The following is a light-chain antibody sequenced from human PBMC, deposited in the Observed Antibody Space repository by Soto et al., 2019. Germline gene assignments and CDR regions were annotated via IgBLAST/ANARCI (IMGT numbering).Light chain of an antibody. CDR3: SSYTNSNTLV. CDR2: DVS. CDR1: SSDVGTYKY. Sequence: QSALTQPASVSASPGQSITISCTGTSSDVGTYKYVSWYQHHPGKAPKLMIYDVSNRPSGVSNRFSGSKSGNTASLTISGLQAEDEADYYCSSYTNSNTLVFGTGTKVTVL. V-gene: IGLV2-14*03. J-gene: IGLJ1*01.